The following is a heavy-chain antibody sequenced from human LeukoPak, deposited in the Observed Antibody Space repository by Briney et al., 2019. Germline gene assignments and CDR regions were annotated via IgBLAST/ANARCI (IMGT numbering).Heavy chain of an antibody. Sequence: PGGALRLSCAASGFTFSSYAMSWVRQAPGKGLEWVSAISGSGGSTYYADSVKGRFTISRDNSKNTLYLQMNSLRAEDTAVYYCAKDAQRAAAALMGYYYYGMDVWGQGTTVTVSS. D-gene: IGHD6-13*01. CDR3: AKDAQRAAAALMGYYYYGMDV. CDR2: ISGSGGST. J-gene: IGHJ6*02. CDR1: GFTFSSYA. V-gene: IGHV3-23*01.